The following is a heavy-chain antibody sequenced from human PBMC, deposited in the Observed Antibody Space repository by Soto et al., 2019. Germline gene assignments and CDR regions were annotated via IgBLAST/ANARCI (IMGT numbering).Heavy chain of an antibody. J-gene: IGHJ4*02. CDR3: TRGAGAPWVRFDS. Sequence: LSLTGPVSDDSIISSVYFLSWIRQPPGEGLELIGSIYYSGSTYYSPSLKSRVTISVDTSKNQFSLRLTSVTAEDTALYYCTRGAGAPWVRFDSWGRGILVSVSS. V-gene: IGHV4-39*02. CDR2: IYYSGST. D-gene: IGHD3-16*01. CDR1: DDSIISSVYF.